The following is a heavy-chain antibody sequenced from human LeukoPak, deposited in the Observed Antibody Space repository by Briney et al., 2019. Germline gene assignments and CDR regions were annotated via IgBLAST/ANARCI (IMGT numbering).Heavy chain of an antibody. V-gene: IGHV3-7*03. J-gene: IGHJ4*02. CDR1: GFTFSSYW. CDR2: IRQDGSEK. D-gene: IGHD3-9*01. Sequence: GGSLRLSCAASGFTFSSYWMSWVRQAPGKGLEWVATIRQDGSEKHYVDSVKGRFTISRDNAKNSLYLQMTSLRAEDTAVYYCARGAQYYDILTGYQPPVNYFDYWGQGTLVTVSS. CDR3: ARGAQYYDILTGYQPPVNYFDY.